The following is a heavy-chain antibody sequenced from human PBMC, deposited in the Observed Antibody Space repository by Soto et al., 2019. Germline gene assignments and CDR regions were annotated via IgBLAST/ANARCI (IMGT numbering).Heavy chain of an antibody. CDR2: IIPIFGTA. J-gene: IGHJ6*02. D-gene: IGHD3-22*01. Sequence: QVQLVQSGAEVKKPGSSVKVSCKASGGTFSSYAISWVRQAPGQGLEWMGGIIPIFGTANYAQKFQGRVTITADKSTSTAYRERSSLRSEDTAVYYWAREYYYDSSGYYYYYGMDVWGQGTTVTVSS. V-gene: IGHV1-69*06. CDR3: AREYYYDSSGYYYYYGMDV. CDR1: GGTFSSYA.